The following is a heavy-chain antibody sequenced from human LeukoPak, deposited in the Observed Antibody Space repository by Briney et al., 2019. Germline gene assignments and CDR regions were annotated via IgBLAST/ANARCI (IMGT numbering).Heavy chain of an antibody. CDR1: GYSFTNYW. J-gene: IGHJ4*02. V-gene: IGHV5-51*01. D-gene: IGHD3-22*01. Sequence: GESLKISCKGSGYSFTNYWIGWVRQMPGKGLEWMGSIYPGDSDTRYSPSFQGQVTISADKSINTAYLQWSSLKASDTATYYCATHPPNYYDNSAFDYWGRGTLVTVSS. CDR3: ATHPPNYYDNSAFDY. CDR2: IYPGDSDT.